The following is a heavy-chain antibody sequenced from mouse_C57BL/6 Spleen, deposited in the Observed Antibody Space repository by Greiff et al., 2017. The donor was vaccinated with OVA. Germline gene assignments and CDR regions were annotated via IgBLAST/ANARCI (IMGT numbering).Heavy chain of an antibody. CDR3: ARESGDGGFAY. V-gene: IGHV1-22*01. CDR2: INPNNGGT. CDR1: GYTFTDYN. J-gene: IGHJ3*01. Sequence: VPLQQSGPELVKPGASVKMSCTASGYTFTDYNMHWVKQSHGKSLEWIGYINPNNGGTSYNQKFKGKATLTVNKSSSTAYMELRSLTSEDSAVYDCARESGDGGFAYWGQGTLVTVSA. D-gene: IGHD2-3*01.